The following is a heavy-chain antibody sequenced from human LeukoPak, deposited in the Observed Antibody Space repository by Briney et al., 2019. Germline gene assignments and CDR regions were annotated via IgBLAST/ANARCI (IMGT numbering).Heavy chain of an antibody. J-gene: IGHJ6*02. CDR3: AASPPGVSMDV. Sequence: SETLSLTCTVSGGSISSGGYYWSWIRQHPGKGLEWIGYIYYSGSTYYNPSLKSRVTISVDTSKNQFSLKLSSVTAADTAVYYCAASPPGVSMDVWGQGTTVTVSS. CDR2: IYYSGST. CDR1: GGSISSGGYY. V-gene: IGHV4-31*03. D-gene: IGHD1-14*01.